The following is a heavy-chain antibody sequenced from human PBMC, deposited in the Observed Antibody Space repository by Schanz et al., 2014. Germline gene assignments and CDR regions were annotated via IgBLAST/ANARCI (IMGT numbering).Heavy chain of an antibody. J-gene: IGHJ4*02. D-gene: IGHD6-13*01. Sequence: EVQLLESGGGLVQPGGSLRLSCAASGFTFSSYAMSWVRQAPGKGLEWVSAISGGGGPTYYTDSVKGRFTISRDNSKSTLYLQMSSLRAEDTAVYYCAKSQGSSFDSWGQGTLXTVSS. V-gene: IGHV3-23*01. CDR1: GFTFSSYA. CDR2: ISGGGGPT. CDR3: AKSQGSSFDS.